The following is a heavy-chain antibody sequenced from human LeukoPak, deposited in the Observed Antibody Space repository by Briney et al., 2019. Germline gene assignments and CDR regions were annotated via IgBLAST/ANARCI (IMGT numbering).Heavy chain of an antibody. D-gene: IGHD1-26*01. CDR2: ISGSGGST. Sequence: GGSLRLSCAASGFTVRSYGMSWVRQAPGKGLEWVSAISGSGGSTYYADSVKGRFTISRDNARNSLYLQMNSLRAEDTALYYCARADSGSYYYYYYYMDVWGEGTTVTVSS. J-gene: IGHJ6*03. CDR3: ARADSGSYYYYYYYMDV. V-gene: IGHV3-23*01. CDR1: GFTVRSYG.